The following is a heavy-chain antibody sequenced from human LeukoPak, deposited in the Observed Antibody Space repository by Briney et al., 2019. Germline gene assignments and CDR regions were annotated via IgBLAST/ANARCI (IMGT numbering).Heavy chain of an antibody. D-gene: IGHD6-13*01. CDR2: IYYSGST. V-gene: IGHV4-59*08. CDR1: GGSISSYY. J-gene: IGHJ4*02. Sequence: SETLSLTCTVSGGSISSYYWSWIRQPPGKGLEWIGYIYYSGSTNYNPSLKSRVTISVDTSKNQFSLKLSSVTAADTAVYYCARHVNRGGIAARWGQGTLVTVSS. CDR3: ARHVNRGGIAAR.